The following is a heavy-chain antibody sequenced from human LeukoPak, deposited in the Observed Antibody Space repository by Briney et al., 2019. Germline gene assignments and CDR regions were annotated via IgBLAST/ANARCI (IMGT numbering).Heavy chain of an antibody. D-gene: IGHD4-17*01. V-gene: IGHV3-33*01. J-gene: IGHJ4*02. CDR3: ARDSGDGDYDY. Sequence: GGSLRLSCAASGFTFSSYGMHWVRKAPGQGKEWVAVIWYDGSNKYYADSVKGRFTISRDNSKNTLYLQMNSLRAEDTAVYYCARDSGDGDYDYWGQGTLVTVSS. CDR1: GFTFSSYG. CDR2: IWYDGSNK.